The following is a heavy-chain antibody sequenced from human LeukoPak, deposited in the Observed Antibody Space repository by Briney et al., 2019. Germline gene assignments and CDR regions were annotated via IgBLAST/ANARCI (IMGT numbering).Heavy chain of an antibody. CDR3: AKYRTTNAPPRNFDY. D-gene: IGHD1-14*01. CDR1: GFTFSSYG. CDR2: IGSDSGGI. Sequence: PGGSLRLSCAASGFTFSSYGMHWVRQAPGKGLQWVSVIGSDSGGIVYADSVKGRFTISRDNSNNTLYLQMNSLRADDTAVYYCAKYRTTNAPPRNFDYWGQGTLVTVSS. V-gene: IGHV3-23*01. J-gene: IGHJ4*02.